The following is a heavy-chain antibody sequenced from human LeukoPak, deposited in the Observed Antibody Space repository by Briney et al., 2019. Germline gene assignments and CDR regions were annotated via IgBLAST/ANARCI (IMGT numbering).Heavy chain of an antibody. D-gene: IGHD2-2*01. J-gene: IGHJ4*02. CDR2: INHSGST. V-gene: IGHV4-34*01. CDR3: ARHWGGSTSHFDY. CDR1: GGSFSGYY. Sequence: NPSETLSLTCAVYGGSFSGYYWSWIRQPPGKGLEWIGEINHSGSTNYNPSLKSRVTISVDTSKNQFSLKLSSVTAADTAVYYCARHWGGSTSHFDYWGQGTLVTVSS.